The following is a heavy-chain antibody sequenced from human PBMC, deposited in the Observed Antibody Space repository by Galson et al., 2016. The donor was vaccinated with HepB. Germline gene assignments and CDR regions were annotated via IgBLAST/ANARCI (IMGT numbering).Heavy chain of an antibody. J-gene: IGHJ4*02. CDR1: GFVFSDYT. V-gene: IGHV3-23*01. CDR2: IRGGGETT. D-gene: IGHD2-15*01. Sequence: SLRLSCEASGFVFSDYTMNWVRQTPGKGLEWVSAIRGGGETTWYSDSVKDRFTISRDDSKNTLYLQMNSLRVEDTAIYYCAKGRINIDQDFDYWGQGSLVTVSS. CDR3: AKGRINIDQDFDY.